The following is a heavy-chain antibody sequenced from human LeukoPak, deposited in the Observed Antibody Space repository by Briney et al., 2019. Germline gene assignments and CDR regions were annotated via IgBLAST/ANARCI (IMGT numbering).Heavy chain of an antibody. J-gene: IGHJ5*02. D-gene: IGHD3-3*01. CDR3: ARWTYDYDFWSGYSPGGWFDP. Sequence: GASVKVSCKASGYTFTSYDINWVRQATGQGLEWMGWMNPNSGNTGYAQKFQGRVTMTRNTSISTAYMELSSLRSEDTAVYYCARWTYDYDFWSGYSPGGWFDPWGQGTLVTVSS. CDR1: GYTFTSYD. CDR2: MNPNSGNT. V-gene: IGHV1-8*01.